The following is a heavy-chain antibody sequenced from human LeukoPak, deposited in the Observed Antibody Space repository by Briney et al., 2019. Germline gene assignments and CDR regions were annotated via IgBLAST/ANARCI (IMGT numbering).Heavy chain of an antibody. CDR1: GGSISSYY. D-gene: IGHD3/OR15-3a*01. V-gene: IGHV4-59*01. J-gene: IGHJ2*01. CDR3: ARGILGQGYFDL. Sequence: SETLSLTCTVSGGSISSYYWSWIRQPPGKGLEWIGYIYYSGSTNYKPSLKSRVTISVDTSKNQFSLKLSSVTAADTAVYYCARGILGQGYFDLWGRGTLVTVSS. CDR2: IYYSGST.